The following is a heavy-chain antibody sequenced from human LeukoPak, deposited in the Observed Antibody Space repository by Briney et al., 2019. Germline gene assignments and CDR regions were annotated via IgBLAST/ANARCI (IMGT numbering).Heavy chain of an antibody. V-gene: IGHV4-4*07. D-gene: IGHD3-22*01. CDR3: GGDSSGYYEPNAFDI. J-gene: IGHJ3*02. Sequence: PSETLSLTCTVSGGSISSYYWSWIRQPAGKGLEWIGRIYTSGSTNYNPSLKSRVTISVDTSKNQFSLKLSSVTAADTAVYYCGGDSSGYYEPNAFDIWGQGTMVTVSS. CDR1: GGSISSYY. CDR2: IYTSGST.